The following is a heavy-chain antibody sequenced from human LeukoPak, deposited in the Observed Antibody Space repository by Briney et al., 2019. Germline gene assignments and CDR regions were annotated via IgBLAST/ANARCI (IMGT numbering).Heavy chain of an antibody. Sequence: SETLSLTCTVSGGSVSSGSYYWSWIRQPPGKGLEWIGYIYYSGSTNYNPSLESRVTISVDTSKNQFSLKLSSVTAADTAVYYCARDLIATDYYYGMDVWGQGTTVTVSS. CDR3: ARDLIATDYYYGMDV. J-gene: IGHJ6*02. CDR1: GGSVSSGSYY. CDR2: IYYSGST. V-gene: IGHV4-61*01. D-gene: IGHD3-22*01.